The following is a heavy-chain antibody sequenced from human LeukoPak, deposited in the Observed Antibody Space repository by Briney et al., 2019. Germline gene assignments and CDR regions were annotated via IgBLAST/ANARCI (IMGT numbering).Heavy chain of an antibody. D-gene: IGHD4-23*01. V-gene: IGHV3-23*01. CDR3: AKDRLSTPTAPRFDP. CDR2: ISGSGGSI. CDR1: GFTLSSYA. Sequence: PGGSLRLSCAASGFTLSSYAMSWVRQAPGKGLEWVSVISGSGGSIYYADSVKGRFTISRDNSKNTLYLQMNSLRAEDTALYYCAKDRLSTPTAPRFDPWGQETQVTVSS. J-gene: IGHJ5*02.